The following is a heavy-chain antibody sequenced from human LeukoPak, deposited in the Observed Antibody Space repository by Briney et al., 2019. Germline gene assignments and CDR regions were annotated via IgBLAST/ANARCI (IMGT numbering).Heavy chain of an antibody. Sequence: GGSLRLSCAASGFTFGNYWRHWVRQAPGKGLVFVSRNNNDGSGTNSADSVKGRFTISRDNAKNTLYLQMNALRAEDTAVYYCARGRIGYHYDYWGQGSLVTVSS. CDR3: ARGRIGYHYDY. V-gene: IGHV3-74*01. D-gene: IGHD3-22*01. CDR2: NNNDGSGT. J-gene: IGHJ4*02. CDR1: GFTFGNYW.